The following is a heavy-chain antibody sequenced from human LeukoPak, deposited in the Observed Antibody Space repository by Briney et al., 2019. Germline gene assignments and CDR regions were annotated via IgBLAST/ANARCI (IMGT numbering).Heavy chain of an antibody. Sequence: GGSLRLSCAASGFTFSSYAMSWVRQAPGKGLEWVSAISGSGGSTYYADSVKGRFTISRDNSKNTLYLQMNSPRAEDTAVYYCAKTLRDDILTGYYDISYYFDYWGQGTLVTVSS. CDR3: AKTLRDDILTGYYDISYYFDY. V-gene: IGHV3-23*01. D-gene: IGHD3-9*01. J-gene: IGHJ4*02. CDR2: ISGSGGST. CDR1: GFTFSSYA.